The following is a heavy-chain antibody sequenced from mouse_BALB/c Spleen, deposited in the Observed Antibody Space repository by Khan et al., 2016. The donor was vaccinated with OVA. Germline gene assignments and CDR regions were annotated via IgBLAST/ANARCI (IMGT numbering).Heavy chain of an antibody. Sequence: EVQLQQSGPELVKPGASVKISCKASGYSFTGYFMNWVMQSHGKSLEWIGRINPHIGETFYNQKFRDKATLTVYESSSTAHMELRSLASEDSAVYYCARTYGSDFDYWGQCTTLTISS. CDR3: ARTYGSDFDY. CDR2: INPHIGET. CDR1: GYSFTGYF. D-gene: IGHD1-1*01. V-gene: IGHV1-20*02. J-gene: IGHJ2*01.